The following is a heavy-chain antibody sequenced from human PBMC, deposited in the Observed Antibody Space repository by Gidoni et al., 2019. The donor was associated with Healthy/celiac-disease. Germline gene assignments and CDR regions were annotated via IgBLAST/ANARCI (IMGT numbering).Heavy chain of an antibody. Sequence: QVQLVESGGGVVQPGRSLSRSCAASGFTFSSYGMHWVRQAPGKGLEWVAVISYDGSNKYYADSVKGRFTISRDNSKNTLYLQMNSLRAEDTAVYYCAKFARSGWLESNAFDIWGQGTMVTVSS. CDR2: ISYDGSNK. CDR3: AKFARSGWLESNAFDI. D-gene: IGHD6-19*01. J-gene: IGHJ3*02. CDR1: GFTFSSYG. V-gene: IGHV3-30*18.